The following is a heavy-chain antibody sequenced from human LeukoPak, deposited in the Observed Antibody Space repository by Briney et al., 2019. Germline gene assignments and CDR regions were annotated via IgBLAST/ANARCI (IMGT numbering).Heavy chain of an antibody. CDR2: IIPIFGTA. V-gene: IGHV1-69*13. CDR3: ARVSPGTVTTLDY. Sequence: GASVTVSCKASGYTFTSYGISWVRQAPGRGLEWMGGIIPIFGTANYAQKFQGRVTITADESTSTAYMELSSLRSEDTAVYYCARVSPGTVTTLDYWGQGTLVTVSS. J-gene: IGHJ4*02. D-gene: IGHD4-17*01. CDR1: GYTFTSYG.